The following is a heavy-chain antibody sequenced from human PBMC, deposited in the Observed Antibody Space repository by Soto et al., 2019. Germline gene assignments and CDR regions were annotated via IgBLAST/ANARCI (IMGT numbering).Heavy chain of an antibody. CDR3: ANDFNSGELNYYYGMDV. Sequence: GGSLRLSCTASGFTFSSYAMSWVRQAPGKGLEWVSAIRGSGGSTYYADSVKGRFTISRDNSKNTLYLQMNSLRAEDTAVYYCANDFNSGELNYYYGMDVWGQGTTVTVSS. J-gene: IGHJ6*02. CDR1: GFTFSSYA. D-gene: IGHD3-10*01. V-gene: IGHV3-23*01. CDR2: IRGSGGST.